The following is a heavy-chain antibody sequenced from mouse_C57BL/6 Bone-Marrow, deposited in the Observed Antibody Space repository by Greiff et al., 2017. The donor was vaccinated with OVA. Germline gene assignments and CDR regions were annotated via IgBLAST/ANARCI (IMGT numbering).Heavy chain of an antibody. CDR2: IHPNSGST. D-gene: IGHD1-1*01. V-gene: IGHV1-64*01. CDR3: ARGKYYYGSYYYAMDY. Sequence: QVQLQQPGAELVKPGASVKLSCKASGYTFTSYWMHWVKQRPGQGLEWIGMIHPNSGSTNYNEKFTSKATLTVDKSSSTAYMQLSSLTSEDSAVYYCARGKYYYGSYYYAMDYWGQGTSVTVSS. CDR1: GYTFTSYW. J-gene: IGHJ4*01.